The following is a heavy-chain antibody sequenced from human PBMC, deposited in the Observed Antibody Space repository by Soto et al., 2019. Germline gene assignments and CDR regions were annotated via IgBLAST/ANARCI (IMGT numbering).Heavy chain of an antibody. D-gene: IGHD2-21*02. Sequence: QVQLVQSGAEVKKPGSSVKVSCKASGGTFSSYAISWVRQAPGQGLEWLGGIIPIFGTANYAQKFQGRVTITADESTSTAYMELSSLRSEDTAVYYCASDKRRSMVVTYGGFDYWGQGTLVTVSS. J-gene: IGHJ4*02. CDR3: ASDKRRSMVVTYGGFDY. CDR1: GGTFSSYA. CDR2: IIPIFGTA. V-gene: IGHV1-69*01.